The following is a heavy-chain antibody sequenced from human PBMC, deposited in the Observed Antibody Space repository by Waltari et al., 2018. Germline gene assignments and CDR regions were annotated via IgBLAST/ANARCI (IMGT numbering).Heavy chain of an antibody. D-gene: IGHD4-4*01. V-gene: IGHV3-30*04. Sequence: QVQLVESGGGVVQPGRSLRLSCSASGFTFSSYAMHWVRQAPGKGLEWVAVISYDGRNKYYADSVKGRLTISRDNSKNTLYLQMNSLRAEDTAVYYCAREGMTTLDYWGQGTLVTVSS. CDR2: ISYDGRNK. CDR1: GFTFSSYA. CDR3: AREGMTTLDY. J-gene: IGHJ4*02.